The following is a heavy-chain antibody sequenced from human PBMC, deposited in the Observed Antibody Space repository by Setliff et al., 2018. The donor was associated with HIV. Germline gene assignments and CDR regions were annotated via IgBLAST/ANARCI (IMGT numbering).Heavy chain of an antibody. D-gene: IGHD3-9*01. V-gene: IGHV4-61*09. Sequence: PSETLSLTCSVSGGSISSRSYYWSWIRQPAGKGLEWIGHIHTSGSTDYSPSLKSRVTISVDTSKKQFSLKLSSVTAADTAVYYCARRDSYYDILTGRAFDAFDIWGQGTVVTVS. CDR2: IHTSGST. CDR3: ARRDSYYDILTGRAFDAFDI. CDR1: GGSISSRSYY. J-gene: IGHJ3*02.